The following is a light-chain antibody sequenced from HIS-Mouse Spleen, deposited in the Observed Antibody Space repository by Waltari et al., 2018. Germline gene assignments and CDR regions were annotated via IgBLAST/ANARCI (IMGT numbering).Light chain of an antibody. CDR1: SSDVGRLNL. Sequence: QSALTQPASVSGSPGPSITISCPGTSSDVGRLNLVPWYQQPPGKAPKLMIYEGSKRPSGVSNRFSGSKSGNTASLTISGLQAEDEADYYCCSYAGSSTWVFGGGTKLTVL. J-gene: IGLJ3*02. V-gene: IGLV2-23*01. CDR2: EGS. CDR3: CSYAGSSTWV.